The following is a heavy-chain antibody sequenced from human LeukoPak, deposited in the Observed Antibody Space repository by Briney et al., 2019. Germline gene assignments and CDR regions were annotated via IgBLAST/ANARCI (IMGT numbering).Heavy chain of an antibody. D-gene: IGHD3-9*01. Sequence: PGRSLRLSCAASGFTFSRSVMHWVRQAPGKGLEWVAVIWYDGSNKYYADSVKGRFTISRDNSKNTLYLQMNSLRADDTAVYYCARDGSDYDIDYWGQGTLVTVSS. CDR1: GFTFSRSV. V-gene: IGHV3-33*01. J-gene: IGHJ4*02. CDR3: ARDGSDYDIDY. CDR2: IWYDGSNK.